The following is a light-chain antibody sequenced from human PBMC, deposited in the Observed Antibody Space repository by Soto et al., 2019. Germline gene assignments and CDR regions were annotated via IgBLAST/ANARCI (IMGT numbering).Light chain of an antibody. V-gene: IGLV2-8*01. Sequence: QSALTQPPSASGSPGQSVTISCTGTSSDVGGYDHVSGYQQHPGKAPKLMIYEVSKRPSGVPDRFSGSKSGNTASLNVSGLQAEDEADYYCTSYAVSDTLVFGGGTKLTVL. CDR1: SSDVGGYDH. CDR3: TSYAVSDTLV. CDR2: EVS. J-gene: IGLJ3*02.